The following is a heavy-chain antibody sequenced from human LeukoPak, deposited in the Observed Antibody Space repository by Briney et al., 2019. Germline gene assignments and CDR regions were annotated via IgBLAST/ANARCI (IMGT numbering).Heavy chain of an antibody. Sequence: LETLSLTCTVSGGSIRSYYLNWIRQSAGKGLEWIGRIYTSGSTTYNPSLKSRVTMSVDTSKKQVSLKLTSVTAADTAVYYCAKVAGPVGSGSWFMDVWGQGTTVTVSS. D-gene: IGHD3-10*01. CDR3: AKVAGPVGSGSWFMDV. CDR1: GGSIRSYY. J-gene: IGHJ6*02. V-gene: IGHV4-4*07. CDR2: IYTSGST.